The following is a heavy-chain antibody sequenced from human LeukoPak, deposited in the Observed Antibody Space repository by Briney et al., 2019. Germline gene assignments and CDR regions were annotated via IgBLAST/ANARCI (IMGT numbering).Heavy chain of an antibody. CDR1: GGSISSGGYY. J-gene: IGHJ2*01. V-gene: IGHV4-31*03. D-gene: IGHD5-12*01. CDR3: ARGGGGYSWYFDL. CDR2: IYYSGST. Sequence: PSQTLSLTCTLSGGSISSGGYYCSWIRQHPWKGLEWLGNIYYSGSTYYAPSLKNRVTISVATSKNQFSLRLSSVTAVDTAVYYCARGGGGYSWYFDLWGRGTLVTVSS.